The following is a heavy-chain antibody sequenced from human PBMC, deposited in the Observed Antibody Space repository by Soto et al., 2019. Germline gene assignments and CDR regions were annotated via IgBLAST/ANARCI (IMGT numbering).Heavy chain of an antibody. Sequence: SETLSLTCTVSGGSIRSIYWSWVRQPPGKGLEWIGYFYYTGSTNYNPSLKSRVTISVDTSKNQLSLRLSSLTAADTAVYYCARSCNSRGYYDYWSRGTLDTGSS. J-gene: IGHJ4*02. CDR1: GGSIRSIY. CDR2: FYYTGST. CDR3: ARSCNSRGYYDY. V-gene: IGHV4-59*08. D-gene: IGHD6-13*01.